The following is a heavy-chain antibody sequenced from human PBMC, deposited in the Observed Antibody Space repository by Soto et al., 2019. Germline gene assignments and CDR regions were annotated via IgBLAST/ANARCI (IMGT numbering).Heavy chain of an antibody. CDR2: VKDGGHT. Sequence: QVQLQQWGAGLLKPSETLSLNCAVTGGSLSGYYWSWIRQPPGKGLEWIGEVKDGGHTNYSPSLRGRVTISSDTSARQFSLRLHSLTAADTGVSYCARGQEGVVATHWDQGSLVTVSS. J-gene: IGHJ4*02. D-gene: IGHD5-12*01. V-gene: IGHV4-34*01. CDR3: ARGQEGVVATH. CDR1: GGSLSGYY.